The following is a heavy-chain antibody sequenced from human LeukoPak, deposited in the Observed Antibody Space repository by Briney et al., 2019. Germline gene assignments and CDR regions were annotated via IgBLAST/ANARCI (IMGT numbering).Heavy chain of an antibody. CDR3: AKDVGEGMVGTFDY. Sequence: PSETLSLTCVASGGSITSYYWSWLRQPPGKGLEWIGYIYYGGVTHYNPSHKSRVTISLDTSKKQVSLKLSSVTAADTAVYYCAKDVGEGMVGTFDYWGQGTLVTVSS. D-gene: IGHD1-26*01. J-gene: IGHJ4*02. CDR1: GGSITSYY. V-gene: IGHV4-59*01. CDR2: IYYGGVT.